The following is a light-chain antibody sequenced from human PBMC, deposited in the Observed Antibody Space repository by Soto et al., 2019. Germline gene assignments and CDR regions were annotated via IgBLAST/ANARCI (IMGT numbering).Light chain of an antibody. CDR2: GSS. J-gene: IGKJ5*01. CDR3: QQYTNWPPIT. Sequence: EILLTQSPATLPVSPWERSTLSCRSSQSVGSNLACFQQKPGQAPGLLIYGSSTRATGVPARFSGSGSGADFTLTISNLQSEDFAVYYCQQYTNWPPITFGQGTRLEIK. V-gene: IGKV3-15*01. CDR1: QSVGSN.